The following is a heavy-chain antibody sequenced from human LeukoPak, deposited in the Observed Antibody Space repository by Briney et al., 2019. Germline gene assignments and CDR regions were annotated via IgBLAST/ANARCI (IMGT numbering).Heavy chain of an antibody. CDR1: GGSFSGYY. J-gene: IGHJ3*01. V-gene: IGHV4-34*01. D-gene: IGHD1-26*01. Sequence: SETLSLTCAVYGGSFSGYYWSWIRQPPGKGLEWIGEINHSGSTNYNPSLKSRVTISVDTSKNQFSLKLSSVTAADTAMYYCATLSYGAFDVWGQGTMVTVSS. CDR2: INHSGST. CDR3: ATLSYGAFDV.